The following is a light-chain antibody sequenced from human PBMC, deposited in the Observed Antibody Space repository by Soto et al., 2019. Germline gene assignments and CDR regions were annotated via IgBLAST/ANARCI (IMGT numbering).Light chain of an antibody. J-gene: IGKJ1*01. V-gene: IGKV3-15*01. CDR3: QQYNNWPWT. CDR1: QSVATN. Sequence: EIVLTQSPGTLSLSPWERATLSCRASQSVATNLAWYQQKPGQPPRLLIYGASTRATGIPARFSGSGSGTEFTLTISSLQSVDFAVYSCQQYNNWPWTFGQGTKVDIK. CDR2: GAS.